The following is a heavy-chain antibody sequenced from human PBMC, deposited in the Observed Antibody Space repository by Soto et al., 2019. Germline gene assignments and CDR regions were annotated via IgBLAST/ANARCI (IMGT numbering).Heavy chain of an antibody. D-gene: IGHD3-22*01. J-gene: IGHJ4*02. Sequence: PSETLSLTCTVSGGSMNTYYWGWFRQPPGKGLEWVGYIYYSGSTTYSPSPKSRVTISVDTSKNQFSLKLDSVTAADTAVYYCARLGGYYQAFDQWGQGSLVTVS. V-gene: IGHV4-59*08. CDR1: GGSMNTYY. CDR2: IYYSGST. CDR3: ARLGGYYQAFDQ.